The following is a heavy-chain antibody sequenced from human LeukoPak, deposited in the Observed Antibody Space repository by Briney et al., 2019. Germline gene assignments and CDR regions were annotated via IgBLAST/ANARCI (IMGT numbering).Heavy chain of an antibody. D-gene: IGHD3-22*01. Sequence: PSETLSLTCTVSGGSVSSGSYYWSWIRQPPGKGLEWIGYIYHSGSTNYNPSLKSRVTISVDTSKNQFSLKLSSVTAADTAVYYCARDPSAYLDYWGQGTLVTVSS. CDR1: GGSVSSGSYY. CDR2: IYHSGST. CDR3: ARDPSAYLDY. J-gene: IGHJ4*02. V-gene: IGHV4-61*01.